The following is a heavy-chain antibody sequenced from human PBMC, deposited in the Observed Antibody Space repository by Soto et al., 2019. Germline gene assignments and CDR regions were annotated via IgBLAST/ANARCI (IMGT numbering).Heavy chain of an antibody. CDR2: ISCDGSHK. CDR3: ARDRADGLRYFDWLCLDY. Sequence: GGSLRLSCATSGFTFNTFAMHWVRQAPGKGLEWLAVISCDGSHKYYADSVKGRIIISRDNSKNTLYLQMKALRGEDTAVYYCARDRADGLRYFDWLCLDYWGQGTLVTVSS. V-gene: IGHV3-30-3*01. CDR1: GFTFNTFA. J-gene: IGHJ4*02. D-gene: IGHD3-9*01.